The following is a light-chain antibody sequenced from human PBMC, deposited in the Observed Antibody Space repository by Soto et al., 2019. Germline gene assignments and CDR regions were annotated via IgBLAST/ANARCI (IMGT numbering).Light chain of an antibody. CDR1: QSVSNN. Sequence: EIVFTQSPGTLSLSPGERATLSCSAIQSVSNNYLAWYQQKAGQAPRLVIYDTSTRATGVPARFSGSGSGTEFTLTISSLQSEDFGVYYCQQYNDWFSITFGQGTRLEI. CDR3: QQYNDWFSIT. CDR2: DTS. J-gene: IGKJ5*01. V-gene: IGKV3-15*01.